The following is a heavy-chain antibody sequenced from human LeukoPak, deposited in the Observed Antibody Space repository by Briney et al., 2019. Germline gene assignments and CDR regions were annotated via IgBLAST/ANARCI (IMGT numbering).Heavy chain of an antibody. J-gene: IGHJ4*02. D-gene: IGHD3-22*01. CDR1: GFTFDDYS. CDR3: ARDNSCYDRSYCDNY. Sequence: GGSLRLSCAASGFTFDDYSMSWVRQAPGKGLEWVSGINWNGGSTGYADSVKGRFTISGDNAKNSLYLQMNSLRAEDTALYYCARDNSCYDRSYCDNYWGQGTLVTVSS. V-gene: IGHV3-20*04. CDR2: INWNGGST.